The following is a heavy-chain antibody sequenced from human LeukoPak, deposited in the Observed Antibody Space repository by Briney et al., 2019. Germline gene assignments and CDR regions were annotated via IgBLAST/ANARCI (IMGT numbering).Heavy chain of an antibody. CDR1: GGSISSYY. V-gene: IGHV4-4*07. CDR2: IYTSGST. J-gene: IGHJ4*02. CDR3: ARDHCSGGSCYFPLDY. Sequence: TSETLSLTCTVSGGSISSYYWSWIGQPAGKGLEWIGRIYTSGSTNYNPSLKSRVTMSVDTSKNQLSLKLSSVTAADTAVYYCARDHCSGGSCYFPLDYWGQGTLVTVSS. D-gene: IGHD2-15*01.